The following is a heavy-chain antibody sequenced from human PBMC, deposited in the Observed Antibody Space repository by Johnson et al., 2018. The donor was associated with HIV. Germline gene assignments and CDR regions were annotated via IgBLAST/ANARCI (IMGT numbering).Heavy chain of an antibody. Sequence: QVQLVESGGGVVQPGRSLRLSCAASGFTFSSYAMHWVRQAPGKGLEWVAVISYDGSNKYYADSVKGRFTISRDNSKNTLYLQMNGLRAEDTAVYYCAKVLSPRPWGDDAFDIWGQGTMVTVSS. CDR2: ISYDGSNK. CDR3: AKVLSPRPWGDDAFDI. J-gene: IGHJ3*02. CDR1: GFTFSSYA. D-gene: IGHD7-27*01. V-gene: IGHV3-30-3*01.